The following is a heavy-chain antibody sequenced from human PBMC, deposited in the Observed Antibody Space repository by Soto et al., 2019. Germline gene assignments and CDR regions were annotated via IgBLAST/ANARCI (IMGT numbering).Heavy chain of an antibody. Sequence: PGESLKISCKGSGYSFTSYWIGWVRQMPGKGLEWMGIIYPGDSDTRYSPSFQGQVTISADKSISTAYLQWSSLKASDTAMYYCARSRFSAYYYYYMDVWGKGTTVTVS. V-gene: IGHV5-51*01. CDR1: GYSFTSYW. CDR2: IYPGDSDT. CDR3: ARSRFSAYYYYYMDV. D-gene: IGHD3-16*01. J-gene: IGHJ6*03.